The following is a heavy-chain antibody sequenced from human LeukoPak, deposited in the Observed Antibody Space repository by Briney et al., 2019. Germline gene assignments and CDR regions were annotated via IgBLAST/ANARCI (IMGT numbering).Heavy chain of an antibody. CDR3: ARVGTSCSDAFDI. CDR1: GGSISSGGYY. CDR2: IYYSGST. J-gene: IGHJ3*02. V-gene: IGHV4-31*03. D-gene: IGHD2-2*01. Sequence: SETLSLTCTVSGGSISSGGYYWSWIRQHPGKGLEWIGYIYYSGSTYYNPSLKSRVTISVDTSKNQFSLKLSSVTAADTAVYYCARVGTSCSDAFDIWGQGTMVTVSS.